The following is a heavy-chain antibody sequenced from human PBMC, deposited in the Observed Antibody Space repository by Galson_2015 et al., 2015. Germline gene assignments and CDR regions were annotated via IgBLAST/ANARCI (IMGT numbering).Heavy chain of an antibody. J-gene: IGHJ4*02. Sequence: SLRLSCAASGFTFKNYGMHWVRQTPGKGLEWVAVIWFDGNEKYYADSVKGRFTISRDNSKNTLYLQINSLRAEDTAIYYCARDAADNGNEGNLDYWGQGTLVTVSS. CDR2: IWFDGNEK. CDR3: ARDAADNGNEGNLDY. V-gene: IGHV3-33*01. CDR1: GFTFKNYG. D-gene: IGHD1-1*01.